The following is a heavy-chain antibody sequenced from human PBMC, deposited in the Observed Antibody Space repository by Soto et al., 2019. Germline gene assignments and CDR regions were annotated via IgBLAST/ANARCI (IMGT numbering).Heavy chain of an antibody. Sequence: QVQLVQSGGEVKKPGSSVRVSCRTSGGTFKNYGFSWVRQAPGQGLEWMGGIIPMYGIANYGQIFQGRLTITADEPTTPAYMGLSILKSEATAVYYCAGEVGGAGLHLWCQGPEVTVSS. CDR2: IIPMYGIA. CDR3: AGEVGGAGLHL. V-gene: IGHV1-69*12. D-gene: IGHD1-26*01. CDR1: GGTFKNYG. J-gene: IGHJ5*02.